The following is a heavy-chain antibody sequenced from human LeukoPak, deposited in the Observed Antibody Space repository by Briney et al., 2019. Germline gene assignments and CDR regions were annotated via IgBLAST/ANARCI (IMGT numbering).Heavy chain of an antibody. CDR2: IYTSGST. CDR3: ARGGGRYNWNPDKLYYYYYYMDV. J-gene: IGHJ6*03. V-gene: IGHV4-4*09. Sequence: SETLSLTCTVSGGSISSYYWSWIRQPPGKGLEWIGYIYTSGSTNYNPSLKSRVTISVDTSKNQFSLKLSPVTAADTAVYYCARGGGRYNWNPDKLYYYYYYMDVWGKGTTVTVSS. CDR1: GGSISSYY. D-gene: IGHD1-20*01.